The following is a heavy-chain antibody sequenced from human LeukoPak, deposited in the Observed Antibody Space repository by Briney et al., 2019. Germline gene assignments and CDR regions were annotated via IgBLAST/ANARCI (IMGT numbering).Heavy chain of an antibody. V-gene: IGHV1-69*05. CDR2: IIPIFGTA. CDR1: GGTFSSYA. D-gene: IGHD1-1*01. J-gene: IGHJ5*02. CDR3: AREVFRELERRPIGSWFDP. Sequence: SVKVSCKASGGTFSSYAISWVRQAPGQGLEWMGRIIPIFGTANYAQKFQGRVTITTDESTSTAYMELSSLRSEDTAVYYCAREVFRELERRPIGSWFDPWGQGTLVTVSS.